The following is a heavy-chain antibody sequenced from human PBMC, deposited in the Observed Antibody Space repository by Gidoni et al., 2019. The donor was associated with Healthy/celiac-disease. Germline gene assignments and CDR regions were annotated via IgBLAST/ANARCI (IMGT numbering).Heavy chain of an antibody. Sequence: EVQLVESGGGLVKPGGSLRLSCAASGFTFSSYSMNWVRQAPGKGLEWVSSISSSSSYIYYADSVKGRFTISRDNAKNSLYLQMNSLRAEDTAVYYCARDVYCSSTSCYYGTFDYWGQGTLVTVSS. CDR1: GFTFSSYS. CDR2: ISSSSSYI. J-gene: IGHJ4*02. CDR3: ARDVYCSSTSCYYGTFDY. D-gene: IGHD2-2*01. V-gene: IGHV3-21*01.